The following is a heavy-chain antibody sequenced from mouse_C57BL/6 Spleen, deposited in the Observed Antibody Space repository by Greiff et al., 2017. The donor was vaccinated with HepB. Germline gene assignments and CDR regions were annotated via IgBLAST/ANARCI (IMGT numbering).Heavy chain of an antibody. J-gene: IGHJ4*01. V-gene: IGHV14-3*01. Sequence: SVAELVRPGASVKLSCTASGFNIKNTYMHWVKQRPEQGLEWIGRIDPANGNTKYAPKFQGKATITADTSSNTAYLQLSSLTSEDTAIYYCARGAYDGYLGYAMDYWGQGTSVTVSS. CDR3: ARGAYDGYLGYAMDY. CDR1: GFNIKNTY. CDR2: IDPANGNT. D-gene: IGHD2-3*01.